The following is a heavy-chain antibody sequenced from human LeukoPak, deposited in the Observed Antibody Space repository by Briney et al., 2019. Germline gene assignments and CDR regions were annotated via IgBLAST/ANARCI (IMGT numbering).Heavy chain of an antibody. CDR1: GFTFSSYG. V-gene: IGHV3-30*18. CDR3: AKDLEGMNVDTAMVIDY. J-gene: IGHJ4*02. D-gene: IGHD5-18*01. Sequence: GGSLRLSCAASGFTFSSYGMHWVRQAPGKGLEWVAVISYDGSNKYYADSVKGRFTISRDNSKNTLYPQMNSLRAEDTAVYYCAKDLEGMNVDTAMVIDYWGQGTLVTVSS. CDR2: ISYDGSNK.